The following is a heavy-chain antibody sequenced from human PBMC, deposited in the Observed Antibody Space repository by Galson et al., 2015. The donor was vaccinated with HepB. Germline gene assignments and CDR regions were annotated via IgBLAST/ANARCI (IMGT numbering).Heavy chain of an antibody. J-gene: IGHJ6*02. V-gene: IGHV4-34*01. D-gene: IGHD3-3*01. Sequence: TLSLTCAVYGGSFSGYYWSWIRQPPGKGLEWIGEINRSGSTNYNPSLKSRVTISVDTSKNQFSLKLSSVTAADTAVYYCARDSRMEWLLSFYYYYGMDVWGQGTTVTVSS. CDR3: ARDSRMEWLLSFYYYYGMDV. CDR1: GGSFSGYY. CDR2: INRSGST.